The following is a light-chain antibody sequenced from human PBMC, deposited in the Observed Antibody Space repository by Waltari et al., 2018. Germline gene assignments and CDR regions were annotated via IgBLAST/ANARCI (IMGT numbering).Light chain of an antibody. Sequence: DIQMTQSPPTLSASVGDRGTITCRASQSMSDWLAWYQQKPGKSPKLLIYKASSLQSGVPSRFSGSGSGTEFTLTISSLQPDDFATYYCQQYDGFWTFGQGTKVDIK. CDR3: QQYDGFWT. J-gene: IGKJ1*01. CDR1: QSMSDW. CDR2: KAS. V-gene: IGKV1-5*03.